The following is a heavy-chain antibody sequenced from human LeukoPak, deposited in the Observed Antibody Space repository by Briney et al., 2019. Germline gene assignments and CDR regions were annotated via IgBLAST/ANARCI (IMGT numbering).Heavy chain of an antibody. CDR1: GLTVTSNH. J-gene: IGHJ4*02. V-gene: IGHV3-66*01. CDR2: TYSSGTT. CDR3: ASESPTTVTYFDY. Sequence: VGSLRLSCAASGLTVTSNHMTWVRQAPGKGLEWVSVTYSSGTTFYADSVKGRFTSSRDNSENTLYLQMNSLRVEDTPVYHCASESPTTVTYFDYWGQGTLVTVSS. D-gene: IGHD4-17*01.